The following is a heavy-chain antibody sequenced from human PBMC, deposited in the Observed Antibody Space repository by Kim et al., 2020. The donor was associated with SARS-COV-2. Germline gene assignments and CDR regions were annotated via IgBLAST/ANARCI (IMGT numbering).Heavy chain of an antibody. CDR3: ATGHKWFAP. J-gene: IGHJ5*02. CDR2: IYYSGSS. CDR1: GASISSYY. Sequence: SETLSLTCSVSGASISSYYWSWIRQPPGKGLEWIGHIYYSGSSNYNPSLKSRVTMSIDTSKNQLSLNLNSVTAADTAVYYCATGHKWFAPWGQGTLVTVSS. V-gene: IGHV4-59*01.